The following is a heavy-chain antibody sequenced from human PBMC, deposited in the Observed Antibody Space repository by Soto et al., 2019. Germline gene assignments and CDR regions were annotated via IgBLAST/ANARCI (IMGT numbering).Heavy chain of an antibody. CDR2: IYHSGST. CDR3: ARGAPVLIQH. J-gene: IGHJ1*01. CDR1: GGSISSGGYS. Sequence: QLQLQESGSGLVKPSQTLSLTCAVSGGSISSGGYSWSWIRQPPGKGLEWSGYIYHSGSTYYNPSHXGXVXIXXDRSKNQFSLKLSSVTAAGTAVDYCARGAPVLIQHWGQGTLVTVSS. D-gene: IGHD2-15*01. V-gene: IGHV4-30-2*01.